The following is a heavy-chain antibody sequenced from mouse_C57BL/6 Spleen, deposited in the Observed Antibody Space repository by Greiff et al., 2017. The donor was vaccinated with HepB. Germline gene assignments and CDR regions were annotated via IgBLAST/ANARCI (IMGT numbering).Heavy chain of an antibody. CDR3: ARKGDAMDY. CDR2: IDPSDSET. V-gene: IGHV1-52*01. Sequence: VKLQQPGAELVRPGSSVKLSCKASGYTFTSYWMHWVKQRPIQGLEWIGNIDPSDSETHYNQKFKDKATLTVDKSSSTAYMQLSSLTSEDSAVYYCARKGDAMDYWGQGTSVTVSS. J-gene: IGHJ4*01. CDR1: GYTFTSYW.